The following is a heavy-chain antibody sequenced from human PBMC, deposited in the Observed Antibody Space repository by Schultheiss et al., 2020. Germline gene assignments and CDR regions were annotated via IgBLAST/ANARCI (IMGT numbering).Heavy chain of an antibody. D-gene: IGHD6-13*01. Sequence: GGSLRLSCAASGFTFSSYGMHWVRQAPGKGLEWVAVIWYDGSNKYYADSVKGRFTISRDNSKNTLYLQMNSLRAEDTAVYYCARDIRIAAAGYLGFWGQGTLVTVSS. CDR1: GFTFSSYG. V-gene: IGHV3-33*01. CDR3: ARDIRIAAAGYLGF. CDR2: IWYDGSNK. J-gene: IGHJ4*02.